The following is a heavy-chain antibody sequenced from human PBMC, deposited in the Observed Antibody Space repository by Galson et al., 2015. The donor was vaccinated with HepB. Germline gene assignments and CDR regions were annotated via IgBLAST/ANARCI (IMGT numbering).Heavy chain of an antibody. CDR2: INTNTGNP. CDR3: ARDRGSGSHFFDY. Sequence: SVKVSCKAPGYTFTKYAVNWVRQAPGQGLEWMGWINTNTGNPGYAQGFTGRFAFSLDTSVSTAYLQISSLQAEDTAVYYCARDRGSGSHFFDYWGQGTLVTVSS. D-gene: IGHD2-15*01. CDR1: GYTFTKYA. V-gene: IGHV7-4-1*02. J-gene: IGHJ4*02.